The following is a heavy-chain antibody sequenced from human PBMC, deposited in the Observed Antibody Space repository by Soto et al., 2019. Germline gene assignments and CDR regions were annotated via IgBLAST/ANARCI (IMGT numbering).Heavy chain of an antibody. CDR1: GFTFSSYG. D-gene: IGHD1-7*01. Sequence: QVQLVESGGGVVQPGRSLRLSCAASGFTFSSYGMHWVRQAPGKGLEWVAVISYDGSNKYYADSVKGRFTISRDNSKNTLYLQMNSLRAEDTAVYYCAKDGNTPLHISYYFDYWGQGTLVTVSS. CDR3: AKDGNTPLHISYYFDY. J-gene: IGHJ4*02. CDR2: ISYDGSNK. V-gene: IGHV3-30*18.